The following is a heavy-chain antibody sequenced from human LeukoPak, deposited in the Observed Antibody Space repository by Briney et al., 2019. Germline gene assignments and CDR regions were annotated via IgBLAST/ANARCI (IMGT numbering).Heavy chain of an antibody. CDR3: ARHGQQLATWGWFDP. V-gene: IGHV1-69*06. D-gene: IGHD6-13*01. CDR1: GGTFSSYA. J-gene: IGHJ5*02. Sequence: SVKVSCKASGGTFSSYAISWVRQAPGQGLEWMGGIIPIFGTANYAQKFQGGVTITADKSTSTAYMELSSLRSEDTAVYYCARHGQQLATWGWFDPWGQGTLVTVSS. CDR2: IIPIFGTA.